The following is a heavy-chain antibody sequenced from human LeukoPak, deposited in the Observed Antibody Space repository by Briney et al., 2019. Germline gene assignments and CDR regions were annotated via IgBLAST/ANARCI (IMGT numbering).Heavy chain of an antibody. Sequence: KPSETLSLTCTVSGGSISSSSYYWGWIRQPPGKGLEWIGSIYYSGSTYYNPSLKSRVTISVDTSKNQFSLKLSSVTAADTAVYYCARARKIIAVDPPTNFDYWGQGTLVTVSS. D-gene: IGHD6-19*01. CDR1: GGSISSSSYY. CDR2: IYYSGST. J-gene: IGHJ4*02. V-gene: IGHV4-39*07. CDR3: ARARKIIAVDPPTNFDY.